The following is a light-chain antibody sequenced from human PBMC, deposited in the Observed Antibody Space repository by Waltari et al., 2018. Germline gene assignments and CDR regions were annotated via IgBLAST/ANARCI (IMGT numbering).Light chain of an antibody. J-gene: IGKJ5*01. CDR2: DAS. CDR3: QQRSTSIT. Sequence: EIVLTQSPATLSLSPGERATLSCRASQSVGIYLAWYQHKPGQAPRLLIYDASNRATGIPARFSGSGSGTDFTLTISSLEPEDFAIYYCQQRSTSITFPQGTRLEIK. V-gene: IGKV3-11*01. CDR1: QSVGIY.